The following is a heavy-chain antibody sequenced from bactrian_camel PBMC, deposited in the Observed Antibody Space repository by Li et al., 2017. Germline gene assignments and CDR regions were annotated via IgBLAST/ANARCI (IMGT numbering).Heavy chain of an antibody. CDR3: ARWRWFGGGEWYVDY. Sequence: VQLVESGGGSVQAGESLRLSCVVSGYRYSNYCMGWFRQAPGKQREGVAGIDRDGITSYADSVKGRFTISQDNAKNTLYLQMNALKSEDTALYYCARWRWFGGGEWYVDYWGQGTQVTVS. V-gene: IGHV3S53*01. CDR2: IDRDGIT. J-gene: IGHJ4*01. D-gene: IGHD6*01. CDR1: GYRYSNYC.